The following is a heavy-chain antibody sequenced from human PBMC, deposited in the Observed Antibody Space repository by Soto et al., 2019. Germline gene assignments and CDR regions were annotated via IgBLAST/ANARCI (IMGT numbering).Heavy chain of an antibody. V-gene: IGHV2-5*04. D-gene: IGHD2-15*01. CDR2: IYWDDDD. Sequence: QITLKESGPTLVKPTQTLTLTCSVSGFSLTADGVGVGWVRQPPGKALEWLTLIYWDDDDRYSRSLMSSLTITRDTSRNQVVLKMTNVNPVDTGTYYCVCQDSRGRYFDYWGQGLLVTVSS. CDR3: VCQDSRGRYFDY. CDR1: GFSLTADGVG. J-gene: IGHJ4*02.